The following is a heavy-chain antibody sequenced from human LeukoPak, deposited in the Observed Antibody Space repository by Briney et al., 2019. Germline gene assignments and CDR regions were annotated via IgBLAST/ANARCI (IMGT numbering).Heavy chain of an antibody. CDR1: GGTFSSYA. Sequence: GSSVKVSCKASGGTFSSYAISWVRRAPGQGLEWMGGIIPIFGTANYAQKFQGRVTITANESTSTAYMELSSLRSEDTAVYYCARVCIAGDCYPETDYWGQGTLVTVSS. J-gene: IGHJ4*02. V-gene: IGHV1-69*01. D-gene: IGHD2-21*02. CDR2: IIPIFGTA. CDR3: ARVCIAGDCYPETDY.